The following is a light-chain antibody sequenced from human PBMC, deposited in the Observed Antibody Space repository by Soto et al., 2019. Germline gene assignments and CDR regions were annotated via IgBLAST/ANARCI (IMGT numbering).Light chain of an antibody. J-gene: IGKJ1*01. V-gene: IGKV3D-7*01. Sequence: PGERVTLSCRASQSVSSSYLTWYQQKPGQAPMLLIYGASTRDTSIPARFSGSGSGTDFTLTISSLQPEDIAGYYCHQDYNPWTFGQGTKVEIK. CDR3: HQDYNPWT. CDR2: GAS. CDR1: QSVSSSY.